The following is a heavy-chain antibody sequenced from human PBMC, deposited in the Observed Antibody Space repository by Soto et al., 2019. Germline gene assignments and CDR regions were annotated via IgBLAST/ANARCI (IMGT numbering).Heavy chain of an antibody. CDR3: AKEVYGAARGGMDV. D-gene: IGHD2-8*01. Sequence: QLVESGGGLVQPGWSLRLSCAASGFTFSNYVMNWVRQAPGKGLEWVSGITDSGETTYYADSVQGRFIISRDNSKKTLTGTRDNSKNTLYLQMNSLRAEDTAVYYCAKEVYGAARGGMDVWGQGTTVIVSS. J-gene: IGHJ6*02. CDR1: GFTFSNYV. V-gene: IGHV3-23*04. CDR2: ITDSGETT.